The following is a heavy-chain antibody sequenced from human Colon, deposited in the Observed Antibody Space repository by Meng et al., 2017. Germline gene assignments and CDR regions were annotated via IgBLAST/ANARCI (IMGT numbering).Heavy chain of an antibody. CDR3: XRXXYGIPDY. V-gene: IGHV3-74*01. CDR2: ISSDGSKT. CDR1: GLSFVGYW. D-gene: IGHD3-10*01. Sequence: GGYLGLSFGASGLSFVGYWMIVVRQAPGQGLVWVSRISSDGSKTHYEDSVKGRFTISRDNAKNTLYLQMXXXXXEDTXXYYXXRXXYGIPDYWGQGTLVTVSS. J-gene: IGHJ4*02.